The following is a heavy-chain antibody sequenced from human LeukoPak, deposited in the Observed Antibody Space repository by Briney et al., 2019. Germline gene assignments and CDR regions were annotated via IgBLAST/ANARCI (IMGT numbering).Heavy chain of an antibody. V-gene: IGHV4-59*01. D-gene: IGHD1-26*01. J-gene: IGHJ4*02. CDR1: GGSISSYY. CDR2: IYYSGST. CDR3: ARAPSEWELID. Sequence: SETLSLTCAVSGGSISSYYWSWIRQPPGKGLEWIGYIYYSGSTNYNPSLKSRVTISVDTSKNQFSLKLSSVTAEDTAVYYCARAPSEWELIDWGQGTLVTVSS.